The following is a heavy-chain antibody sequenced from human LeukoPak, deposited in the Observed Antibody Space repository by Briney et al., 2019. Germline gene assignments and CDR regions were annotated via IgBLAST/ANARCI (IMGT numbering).Heavy chain of an antibody. CDR2: IIPIFGTA. CDR3: ASSWATSPLPAAVPSDY. V-gene: IGHV1-69*13. D-gene: IGHD2-2*01. Sequence: ASVKVSCKASGYTFTSYAMNWVRQAPGQGLEWMGGIIPIFGTANYAQKFQGRVTITADESTSTAYMELSSLRSEDTAVYYCASSWATSPLPAAVPSDYWGQGTLVTVSS. CDR1: GYTFTSYA. J-gene: IGHJ4*02.